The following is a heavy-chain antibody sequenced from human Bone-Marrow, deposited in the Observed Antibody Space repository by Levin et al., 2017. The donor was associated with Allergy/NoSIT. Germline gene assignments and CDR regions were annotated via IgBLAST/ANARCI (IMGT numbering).Heavy chain of an antibody. J-gene: IGHJ4*02. CDR1: GFTVTNAW. D-gene: IGHD2-15*01. CDR3: TVERSGSFTN. V-gene: IGHV3-15*07. Sequence: PGGSLRLSCAASGFTVTNAWMNWVRQVPGKGLEWVALIKSKTDGGATDYAAPVKGRFTISRDDSKNTLYLQMNSLKTEDTAVYYCTVERSGSFTNWGQGTLVTVSS. CDR2: IKSKTDGGAT.